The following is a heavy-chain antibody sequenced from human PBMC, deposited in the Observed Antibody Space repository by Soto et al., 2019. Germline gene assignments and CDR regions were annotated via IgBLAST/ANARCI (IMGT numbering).Heavy chain of an antibody. D-gene: IGHD3-10*01. CDR2: ISGSGGST. J-gene: IGHJ6*04. CDR3: AKDFFSQVSRRINRGDMDV. V-gene: IGHV3-23*01. CDR1: GFTFSSYA. Sequence: GGPLRLSCAASGFTFSSYAMSWVRQAPGKGLEWVSAISGSGGSTYYADSVKGRFTISRDNSKNTLYLQMNSLRAEDTAVYYCAKDFFSQVSRRINRGDMDVWGKGTTVTVAS.